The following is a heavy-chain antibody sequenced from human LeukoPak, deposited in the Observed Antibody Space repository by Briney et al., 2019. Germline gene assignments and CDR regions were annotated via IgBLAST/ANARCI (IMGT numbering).Heavy chain of an antibody. CDR3: AKDLGTPYNFDY. J-gene: IGHJ4*02. D-gene: IGHD2-15*01. V-gene: IGHV3-23*01. CDR1: GFTVSSDY. Sequence: GGSLRLSCAASGFTVSSDYMSWVRQAPGKGLEWVSVISSSGGSTYFADSVKGRFTISRDNSKNTLYLQMNSLRAEDTAVYCCAKDLGTPYNFDYWGQGTLVTVSS. CDR2: ISSSGGST.